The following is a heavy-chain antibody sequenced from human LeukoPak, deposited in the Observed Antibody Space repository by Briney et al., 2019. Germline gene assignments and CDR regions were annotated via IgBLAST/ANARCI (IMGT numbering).Heavy chain of an antibody. V-gene: IGHV4-30-4*01. CDR2: IYYIGTT. CDR1: GGSVSSGDYY. J-gene: IGHJ4*02. Sequence: SQTLSLTCTVSGGSVSSGDYYWSWIRQPPGKGLEWIGYIYYIGTTYYSPSLKSRVSISVDTSKDQFSLKLSSVTAADTAVYYCARTREYFDSWGQGTLVTVSS. CDR3: ARTREYFDS.